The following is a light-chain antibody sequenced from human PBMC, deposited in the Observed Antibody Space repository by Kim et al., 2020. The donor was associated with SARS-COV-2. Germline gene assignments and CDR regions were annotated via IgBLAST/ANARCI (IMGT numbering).Light chain of an antibody. J-gene: IGLJ2*01. Sequence: ASRRTVGVTRLGDILRSHYASSYQQKPGQAPLLVVYAENTRPSGIPDRFSGARSGNTDSLTITGTQAEDEGDYYCNSRHSSGDGLLFGGGAQLTV. CDR3: NSRHSSGDGLL. CDR1: ILRSHY. V-gene: IGLV3-19*01. CDR2: AEN.